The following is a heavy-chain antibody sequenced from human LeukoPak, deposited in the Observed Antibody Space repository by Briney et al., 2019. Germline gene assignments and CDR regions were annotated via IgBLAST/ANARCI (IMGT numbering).Heavy chain of an antibody. CDR1: GYTFTSYY. V-gene: IGHV1-46*01. CDR2: INPSGGST. J-gene: IGHJ4*02. D-gene: IGHD2-21*02. CDR3: ARGPGGDYVTY. Sequence: GASVKVSCKASGYTFTSYYMHWVRQAPGQGLEWMGIINPSGGSTGYAQKFQGRLTMTRDTSTSTVYMELSSLRSEDTAVYYCARGPGGDYVTYWGQGTLVTVSS.